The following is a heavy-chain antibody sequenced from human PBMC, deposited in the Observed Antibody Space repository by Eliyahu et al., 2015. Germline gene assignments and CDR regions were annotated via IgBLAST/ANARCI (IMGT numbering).Heavy chain of an antibody. D-gene: IGHD6-19*01. V-gene: IGHV4-39*01. CDR2: IYYSGST. CDR3: ARHSKSGGWYDY. J-gene: IGHJ4*02. CDR1: GGXXSSSSYX. Sequence: QLQLQESGPGLVKPSETLSLXCTVXGGXXSSSSYXXGWIRQPPGKGLEWIGSIYYSGSTYYNPSPKSRVTISVDTSKNQFSLKLSSVTAADTAVYYCARHSKSGGWYDYWGQGTLVTVSS.